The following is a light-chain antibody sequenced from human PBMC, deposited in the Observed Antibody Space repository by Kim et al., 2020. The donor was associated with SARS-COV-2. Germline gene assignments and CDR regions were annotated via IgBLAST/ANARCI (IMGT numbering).Light chain of an antibody. Sequence: ASGGGRVTITCRASQTITTWLARYQQKPGKAPKDLIYDASRLESSVPSRFSGSGSGTEFTLTISSLQPDDFSTYFCQQYNSYPWTFGQGTKVDI. CDR2: DAS. J-gene: IGKJ1*01. CDR3: QQYNSYPWT. CDR1: QTITTW. V-gene: IGKV1-5*01.